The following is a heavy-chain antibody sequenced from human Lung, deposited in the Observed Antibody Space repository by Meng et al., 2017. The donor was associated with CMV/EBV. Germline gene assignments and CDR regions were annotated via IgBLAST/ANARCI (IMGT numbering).Heavy chain of an antibody. CDR3: ATAAQLLWFGEGKNYFDH. Sequence: FRFNNHDMHWVRQAPGKGLEWVAVISYDGNIKYYADSLKGRFTISRDNSKNTLYLQMNTLGAEDTAVYYCATAAQLLWFGEGKNYFDHWGQGTLVTVSS. V-gene: IGHV3-30*04. CDR2: ISYDGNIK. J-gene: IGHJ4*02. D-gene: IGHD3-10*01. CDR1: FRFNNHD.